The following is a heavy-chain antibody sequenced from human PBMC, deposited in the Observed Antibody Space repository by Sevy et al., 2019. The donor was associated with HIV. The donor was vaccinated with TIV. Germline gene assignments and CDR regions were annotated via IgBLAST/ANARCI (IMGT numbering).Heavy chain of an antibody. CDR2: ISDTGTST. J-gene: IGHJ4*02. V-gene: IGHV3-23*01. CDR1: GFTFRTFA. Sequence: GGSLRLSCAASGFTFRTFAMSWVHQAPGKGLQWVSSISDTGTSTYYADSVEGRFTISRDNSKKTLYLQMNSLRAEDTALYYCAKYAGDFPHFHYWGQGTLVTVSS. CDR3: AKYAGDFPHFHY. D-gene: IGHD7-27*01.